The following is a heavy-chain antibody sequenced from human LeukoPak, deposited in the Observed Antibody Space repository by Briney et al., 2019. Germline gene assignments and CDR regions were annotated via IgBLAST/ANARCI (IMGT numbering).Heavy chain of an antibody. CDR2: ISGSGGST. Sequence: GGSLRLSCAASGFTFSSYAMSWVRQAPGKGLEWVSGISGSGGSTYYADSVKGRFTISRDNAKNSLYLQMNSLRAEDTAVYYCARDRCGGDCYSYYFDYWGQGTLVTVSS. V-gene: IGHV3-23*01. CDR3: ARDRCGGDCYSYYFDY. J-gene: IGHJ4*02. CDR1: GFTFSSYA. D-gene: IGHD2-21*01.